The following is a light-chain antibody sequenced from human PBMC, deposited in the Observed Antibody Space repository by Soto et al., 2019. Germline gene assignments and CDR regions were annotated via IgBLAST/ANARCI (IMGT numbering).Light chain of an antibody. CDR1: QSISNY. CDR3: QQSYGTPLT. V-gene: IGKV1-39*01. Sequence: DIAMTQSPSSLSASVGDRVTITCRASQSISNYLNWYQHKPGKVPKLLIYAASSLQSGVPTRFSGSGSGTDFTLTINSLQPEDFATYYCQQSYGTPLTFGGGTKIEIK. J-gene: IGKJ4*01. CDR2: AAS.